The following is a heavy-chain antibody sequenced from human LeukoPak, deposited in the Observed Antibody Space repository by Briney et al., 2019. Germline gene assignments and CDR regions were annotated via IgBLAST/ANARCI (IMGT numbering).Heavy chain of an antibody. CDR2: IYPGDSDT. D-gene: IGHD6-19*01. V-gene: IGHV5-51*01. CDR1: GYNFDTYW. J-gene: IGHJ3*01. CDR3: ARHGQFHKTRDASDF. Sequence: GESLKISCKASGYNFDTYWVAWLRQMPGKGLEWMGIIYPGDSDTRYSPSFQGLVTISADKSINTAYLQWDNLKASDTAMYYCARHGQFHKTRDASDFWGQGTIVTVSS.